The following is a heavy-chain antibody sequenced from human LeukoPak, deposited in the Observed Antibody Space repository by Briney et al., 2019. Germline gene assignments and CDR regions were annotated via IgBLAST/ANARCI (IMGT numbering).Heavy chain of an antibody. J-gene: IGHJ4*02. V-gene: IGHV3-23*01. CDR1: GFTFSSYT. D-gene: IGHD7-27*01. CDR2: ITTSDGNT. Sequence: GGSLRLSCAASGFTFSSYTMSWVRQAPGKGLEWVSTITTSDGNTYYADSVKGRFTVSRDNSKNTLFLQMNSLRAEDTAVYYYAKDGGLWVSAHWGDSWGRGTLVTVSS. CDR3: AKDGGLWVSAHWGDS.